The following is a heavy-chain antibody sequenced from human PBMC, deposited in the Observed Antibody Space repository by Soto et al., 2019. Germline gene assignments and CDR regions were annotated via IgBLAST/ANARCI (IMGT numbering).Heavy chain of an antibody. D-gene: IGHD2-15*01. CDR2: INHSGST. V-gene: IGHV4-34*01. J-gene: IGHJ4*02. CDR1: GRSFSGYY. Sequence: SETLSLTCAVYGRSFSGYYWSWIRQPPGKGLEWIGEINHSGSTNYNPSLKSRVTISVDTSKNQFSLKLSSVTAADTAVYYCARGLGVVVVAATLMFSYWSQGTLVTVSS. CDR3: ARGLGVVVVAATLMFSY.